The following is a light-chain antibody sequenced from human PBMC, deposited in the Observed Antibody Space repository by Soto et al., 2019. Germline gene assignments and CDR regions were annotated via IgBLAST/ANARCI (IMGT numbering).Light chain of an antibody. V-gene: IGLV1-40*01. J-gene: IGLJ3*02. Sequence: QLVLTQPPSVSGAPGQRVTISCTGSSSNIGAGYDVHWYQQLPGTAPRLLIYGNNNRPSGVPDRFSGSKSGTSASLAITGLQAEDEADYYCQSYDSSLFWVFGGGTKVTVL. CDR1: SSNIGAGYD. CDR3: QSYDSSLFWV. CDR2: GNN.